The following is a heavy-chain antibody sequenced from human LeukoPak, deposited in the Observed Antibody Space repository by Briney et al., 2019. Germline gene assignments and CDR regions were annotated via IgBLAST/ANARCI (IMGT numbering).Heavy chain of an antibody. D-gene: IGHD3-9*01. J-gene: IGHJ4*02. CDR3: ATDKSRFDWLHYFDY. V-gene: IGHV1-24*01. CDR1: GYTLTELS. CDR2: FDPEDGET. Sequence: ASVKVSCKVSGYTLTELSMHWVRQAPGKGLEWMGGFDPEDGETIYAQKFQGRVTMTEDTSTDTAYMELSSLRSEDTAVYYYATDKSRFDWLHYFDYWGQGTLVTVSS.